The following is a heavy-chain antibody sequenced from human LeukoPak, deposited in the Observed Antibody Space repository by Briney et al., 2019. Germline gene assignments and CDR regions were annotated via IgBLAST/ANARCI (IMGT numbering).Heavy chain of an antibody. Sequence: PSQTLSLTCIVSGGSISSGDYYWSWIRQPPGKGLGWIGYIYYSGSTYYNPSLRSRVTISVDTSKNQFSLKLSSVTAADTAVYYCARAKRYCSGGRCYYYYGMDVWGKGTTVTVSS. D-gene: IGHD2-15*01. CDR3: ARAKRYCSGGRCYYYYGMDV. CDR2: IYYSGST. J-gene: IGHJ6*04. V-gene: IGHV4-30-4*01. CDR1: GGSISSGDYY.